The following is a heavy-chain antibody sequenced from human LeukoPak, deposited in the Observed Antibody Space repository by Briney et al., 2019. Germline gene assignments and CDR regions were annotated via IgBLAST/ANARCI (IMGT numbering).Heavy chain of an antibody. J-gene: IGHJ4*02. D-gene: IGHD2-2*01. CDR1: GFTFTSYG. CDR3: ANQLGYCSSTSCFDY. CDR2: IRDDGSNK. V-gene: IGHV3-30*02. Sequence: GGSLRLSCAASGFTFTSYGMHWVRQAPGKGLEWVGFIRDDGSNKYYADSVKGRFTIPRDTSKNTLYLQMNSLRAEDTALYYCANQLGYCSSTSCFDYWGQGTLVTVSS.